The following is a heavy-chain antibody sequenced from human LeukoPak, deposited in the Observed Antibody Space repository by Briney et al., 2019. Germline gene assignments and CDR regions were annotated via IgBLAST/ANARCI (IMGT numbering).Heavy chain of an antibody. J-gene: IGHJ4*02. Sequence: GASVKVSCKASGYTFTSYGISWVRQAPGQGLEWMGWISAYNGNTNYAQKLQGRVTMTTDTSTSTAHMELRSLRSDDTAVYYCARGADIVATGDYFDYWGQGTLVTVSS. CDR1: GYTFTSYG. CDR3: ARGADIVATGDYFDY. D-gene: IGHD5-12*01. CDR2: ISAYNGNT. V-gene: IGHV1-18*01.